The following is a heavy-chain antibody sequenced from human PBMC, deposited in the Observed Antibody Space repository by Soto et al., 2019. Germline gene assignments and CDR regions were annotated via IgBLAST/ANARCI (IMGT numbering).Heavy chain of an antibody. Sequence: EVQVVESGGGLVKPGGSLRLSCTASGSPFSTYGMNWVRQAPGKGLEWVSSISNGGDYIYYADSVQCRFTISRDNAKNSLYMQMSSLRVEDTAVYFCARDESAGSRIRYWCQGTMVTFSS. D-gene: IGHD2-2*01. CDR1: GSPFSTYG. J-gene: IGHJ4*02. CDR3: ARDESAGSRIRY. CDR2: ISNGGDYI. V-gene: IGHV3-21*01.